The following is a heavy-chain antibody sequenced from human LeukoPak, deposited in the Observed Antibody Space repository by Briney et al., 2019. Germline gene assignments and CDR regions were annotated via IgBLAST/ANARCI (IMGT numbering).Heavy chain of an antibody. J-gene: IGHJ5*02. Sequence: KPSETLSLTCTVSGASISSYYWSWIRQPPGKGLEWIGYIYYSGSNNDNPSLKSRVTISVDTSKNRFSLKLSSVTAADTAVYYCARAIPLHCYGSGSYNWFDPWGQGTLVTVSS. CDR1: GASISSYY. D-gene: IGHD3-10*01. V-gene: IGHV4-59*08. CDR2: IYYSGSN. CDR3: ARAIPLHCYGSGSYNWFDP.